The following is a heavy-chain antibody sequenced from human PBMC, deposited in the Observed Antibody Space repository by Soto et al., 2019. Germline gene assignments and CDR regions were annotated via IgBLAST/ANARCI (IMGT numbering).Heavy chain of an antibody. J-gene: IGHJ6*02. D-gene: IGHD6-19*01. Sequence: ASVKVSCKASGNTFTGYYIHWVRQAPGQGLEWMGRITPNSGGTKYAQKFQGWVTMSRDTSISTAYLELRRLRSDDTAVYYCAREGIPVATTDYYHYGMDVWGQGTTVTVSS. CDR1: GNTFTGYY. CDR3: AREGIPVATTDYYHYGMDV. V-gene: IGHV1-2*04. CDR2: ITPNSGGT.